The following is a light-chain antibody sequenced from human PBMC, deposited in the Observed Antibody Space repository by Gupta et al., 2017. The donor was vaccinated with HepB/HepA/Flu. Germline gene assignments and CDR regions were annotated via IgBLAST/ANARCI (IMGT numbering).Light chain of an antibody. CDR1: QSLLHSNGYNY. CDR3: MQARQTPWT. CDR2: LGS. V-gene: IGKV2-28*01. J-gene: IGKJ1*01. Sequence: DIVMTQSPLSLPVTPGEPASISCRSSQSLLHSNGYNYLDWYLQKPGQSPQLLIYLGSNRASGVPDRFSGSGSCTDFTLKISRVEAEDVGVYYCMQARQTPWTFGQGTKVEIK.